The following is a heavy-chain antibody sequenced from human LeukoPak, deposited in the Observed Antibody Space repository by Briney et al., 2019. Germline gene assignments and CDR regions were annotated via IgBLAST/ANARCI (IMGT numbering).Heavy chain of an antibody. CDR3: AREGPRGNSQFDY. J-gene: IGHJ4*02. V-gene: IGHV3-33*08. Sequence: GRSLRLSCAAPGFTFSSYAMHWVHQAPGKGLEWVALIWYDGSNKYYTDSVKGRLTISRDNSKDTLFLQMNSLRAEDTAVYYCAREGPRGNSQFDYWGQGTLVTVSS. CDR2: IWYDGSNK. D-gene: IGHD2/OR15-2a*01. CDR1: GFTFSSYA.